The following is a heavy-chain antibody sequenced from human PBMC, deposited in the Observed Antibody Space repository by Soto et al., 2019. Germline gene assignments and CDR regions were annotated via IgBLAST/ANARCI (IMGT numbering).Heavy chain of an antibody. CDR3: AKAAGYCSGGSCYGGY. CDR1: GFTFSSYA. V-gene: IGHV3-23*01. CDR2: ISGSGGST. Sequence: PGGSLRLSCAASGFTFSSYAMSWVRQAPGKGLEWVSAISGSGGSTYYADSVKGRFTISRDNSKNKLYLQMNSLRAEDTAVYYCAKAAGYCSGGSCYGGYWGQGTLVTVSS. D-gene: IGHD2-15*01. J-gene: IGHJ4*02.